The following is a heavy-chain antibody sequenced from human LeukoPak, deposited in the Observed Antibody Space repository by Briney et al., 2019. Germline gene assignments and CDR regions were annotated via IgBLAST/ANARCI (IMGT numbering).Heavy chain of an antibody. J-gene: IGHJ1*01. V-gene: IGHV1-2*02. D-gene: IGHD3-22*01. CDR3: AESYYYDSSGYQEYFQH. CDR2: INPNSGGT. CDR1: GYTFTGYY. Sequence: ASVKVSCKASGYTFTGYYMHWVRQAPGQGLEWMGWINPNSGGTNYAQKFQGRVTMTRDTSISTAYMELSRLRSDDTAVYYCAESYYYDSSGYQEYFQHWGQGTLVTVSS.